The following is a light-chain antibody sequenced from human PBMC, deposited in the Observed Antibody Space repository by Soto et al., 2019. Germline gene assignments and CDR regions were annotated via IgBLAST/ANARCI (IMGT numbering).Light chain of an antibody. CDR3: QQYGETPWT. CDR2: GVP. Sequence: IVLTQSPGTLALSPGYRATLSCRSSQSVGSTYLAWYQRKPGQAPRLLIYGVPSRATGIPDRFSGSGSGTDFTLTISRLEPEDFAVYYCQQYGETPWTFGQGTKVDIK. CDR1: QSVGSTY. J-gene: IGKJ1*01. V-gene: IGKV3-20*01.